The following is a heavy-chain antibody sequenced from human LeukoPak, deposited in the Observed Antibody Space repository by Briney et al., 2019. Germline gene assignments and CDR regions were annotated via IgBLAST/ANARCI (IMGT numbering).Heavy chain of an antibody. CDR2: ISYDGSNK. D-gene: IGHD3-10*02. J-gene: IGHJ4*02. CDR1: GFTFSSYS. CDR3: AKEPGGAVFGEMDY. Sequence: PGGSLRLSCAASGFTFSSYSMDWVRQAPGKGLEWVAIISYDGSNKYYADSVKGRFTISRDSSKNTLYLQMNSLRAEDTAVYYCAKEPGGAVFGEMDYWGQGTLVTVSS. V-gene: IGHV3-30*18.